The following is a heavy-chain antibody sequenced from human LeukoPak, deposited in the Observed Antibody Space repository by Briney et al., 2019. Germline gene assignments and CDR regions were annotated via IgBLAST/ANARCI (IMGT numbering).Heavy chain of an antibody. V-gene: IGHV3-30*04. CDR1: GFTFSSYA. D-gene: IGHD6-13*01. J-gene: IGHJ3*02. Sequence: GRSLRLSCAASGFTFSSYAMHWVRQAPGEGLEWVAVISYDGSNKYYADSVKGRFTISRDNSKNTLYLQMNSLRAEDTAVYYCAREYSSSWPDAFDIWGQGTMVTVSS. CDR3: AREYSSSWPDAFDI. CDR2: ISYDGSNK.